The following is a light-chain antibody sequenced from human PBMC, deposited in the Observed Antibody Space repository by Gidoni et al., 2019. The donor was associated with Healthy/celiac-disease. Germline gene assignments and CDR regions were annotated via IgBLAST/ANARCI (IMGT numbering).Light chain of an antibody. V-gene: IGKV4-1*01. CDR1: QSVFYSSNNKNY. CDR3: QQYYSLYT. CDR2: WAS. J-gene: IGKJ2*01. Sequence: DIVMTQSPASLAVSLGERATINCKSSQSVFYSSNNKNYLAWYQQRPGQPPKLLIYWASTRESGVPDRFSGSGSGTDFTLTISSLQAEDVAVYYCQQYYSLYTFGQGTKLEIK.